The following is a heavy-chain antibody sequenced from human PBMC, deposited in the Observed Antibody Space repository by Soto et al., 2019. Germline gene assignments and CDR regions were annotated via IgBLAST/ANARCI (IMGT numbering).Heavy chain of an antibody. CDR1: GGSISSYY. J-gene: IGHJ6*02. Sequence: PSETLSLTCTVSGGSISSYYWSWIRQPPGKGLEWIGYIYYSGSTNYNPSLKSRVTISVDTSKNQFSLKLSSVTAADTAVYYCARVGGGYYYYYYGMDVWRQGTTVTVSS. V-gene: IGHV4-59*01. CDR2: IYYSGST. CDR3: ARVGGGYYYYYYGMDV. D-gene: IGHD3-16*01.